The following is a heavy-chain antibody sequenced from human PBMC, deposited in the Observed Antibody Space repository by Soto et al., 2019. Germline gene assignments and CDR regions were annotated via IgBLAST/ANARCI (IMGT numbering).Heavy chain of an antibody. J-gene: IGHJ5*02. CDR1: GFTFSSYA. D-gene: IGHD3-10*01. V-gene: IGHV3-23*01. Sequence: GGSLRLSCAASGFTFSSYAMSWVRQAPGKGLEWVSAISGSGGSTYYADSVKGRFTISRDNSKNTLYLQTNSLRAEDTAVYYCAKDPPSYGSGSIKNWFDPWGQGTLVTVSS. CDR3: AKDPPSYGSGSIKNWFDP. CDR2: ISGSGGST.